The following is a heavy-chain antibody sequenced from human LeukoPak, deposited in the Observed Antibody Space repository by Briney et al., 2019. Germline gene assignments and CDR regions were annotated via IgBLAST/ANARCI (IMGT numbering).Heavy chain of an antibody. V-gene: IGHV3-7*01. D-gene: IGHD6-6*01. J-gene: IGHJ4*02. CDR3: AKDLVRSSSIIDY. CDR1: GFTFSSYW. Sequence: GGSLRLSCAASGFTFSSYWMNWVRQAPGKGLEWVANTNSDGGEKYYVDSVKGRFTISRDNAQNSLYLQMNSLRAEDTAVYYCAKDLVRSSSIIDYWGQGTLVTVSS. CDR2: TNSDGGEK.